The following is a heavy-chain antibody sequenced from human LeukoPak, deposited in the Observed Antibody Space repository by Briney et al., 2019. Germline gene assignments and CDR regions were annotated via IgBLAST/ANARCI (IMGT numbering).Heavy chain of an antibody. V-gene: IGHV3-53*01. CDR1: GFTVSSNY. CDR2: IYSGGST. J-gene: IGHJ4*02. D-gene: IGHD6-19*01. CDR3: ARAGQWLGQYYFDY. Sequence: GGSLRLSCAASGFTVSSNYMSWVRQAPGKGLEWVSVIYSGGSTYYAGSVKGRFTISRDNSKNTLYLQMNSLRAEDTAVYYCARAGQWLGQYYFDYWGQGTLVTVSS.